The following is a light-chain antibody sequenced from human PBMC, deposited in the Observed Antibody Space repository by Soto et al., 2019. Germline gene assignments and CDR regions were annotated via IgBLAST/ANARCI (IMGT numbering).Light chain of an antibody. Sequence: QSALTQPRSVSGSPGQSVTISCTGTSSDVVSWYQQHPGKAPKLIIYYVSQRPSGVPDRFSGSKSGNTASLTISGRQAEDEADYYCCSSAGGFTWVFGGGTKLTVL. CDR2: YVS. V-gene: IGLV2-11*01. CDR1: SSDV. J-gene: IGLJ3*02. CDR3: CSSAGGFTWV.